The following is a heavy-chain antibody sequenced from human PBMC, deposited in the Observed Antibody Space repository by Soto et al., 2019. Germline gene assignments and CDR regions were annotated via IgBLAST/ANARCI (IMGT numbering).Heavy chain of an antibody. CDR3: ARDLSWLDTAMVDY. Sequence: GGSLRLSCAASGFTFSSYAMHWVRQAPGKGLEWVAVISYDGSNKYYADSVKGRFTISRDNSKNTLYLQMNSLRAEDTAVYYCARDLSWLDTAMVDYWGQGTLVTVSS. D-gene: IGHD5-18*01. CDR1: GFTFSSYA. J-gene: IGHJ4*02. CDR2: ISYDGSNK. V-gene: IGHV3-30-3*01.